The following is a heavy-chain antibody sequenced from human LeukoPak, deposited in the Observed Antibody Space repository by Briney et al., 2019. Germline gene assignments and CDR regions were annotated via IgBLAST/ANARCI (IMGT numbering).Heavy chain of an antibody. Sequence: GASMKVSCKASGYTFTSYGISWVRQAPGQGLEWMGWISAYNGNTNYAQKLQGRVTMTTDTSTSTAYMELRSLRSDDTAVYYCARRSYDILTGYYTSDHDYWGQGTLVTVSS. CDR3: ARRSYDILTGYYTSDHDY. CDR2: ISAYNGNT. J-gene: IGHJ4*02. V-gene: IGHV1-18*01. D-gene: IGHD3-9*01. CDR1: GYTFTSYG.